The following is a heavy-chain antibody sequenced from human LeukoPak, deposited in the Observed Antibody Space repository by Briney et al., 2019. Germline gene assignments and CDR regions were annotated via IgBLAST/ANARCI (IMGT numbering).Heavy chain of an antibody. D-gene: IGHD4-23*01. V-gene: IGHV4-4*07. CDR2: FYTSGTT. Sequence: PSETLSLTCSVSGGSISSYSWNWSRQPAGKGLEWTGRFYTSGTTNYNPSLKSRVTMSIDTSKNQVSLKMRSVTAADTAVYYCARTVVTLDWYFDLWGRGTLVSVSS. CDR1: GGSISSYS. J-gene: IGHJ2*01. CDR3: ARTVVTLDWYFDL.